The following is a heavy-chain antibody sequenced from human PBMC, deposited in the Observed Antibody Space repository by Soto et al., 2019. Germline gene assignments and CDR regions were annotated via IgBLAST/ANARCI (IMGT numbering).Heavy chain of an antibody. CDR2: IYHSGST. CDR3: ARDGRGYSYGYEGY. CDR1: GYSISSGYY. V-gene: IGHV4-38-2*02. Sequence: SETLSLTCAVSGYSISSGYYWGWIRQPPGKGLEWIGSIYHSGSTYYNPSLKSRVTISVDTSKNQFSLKRSSGTAADTAVYYCARDGRGYSYGYEGYGGQGTLVT. D-gene: IGHD5-18*01. J-gene: IGHJ4*02.